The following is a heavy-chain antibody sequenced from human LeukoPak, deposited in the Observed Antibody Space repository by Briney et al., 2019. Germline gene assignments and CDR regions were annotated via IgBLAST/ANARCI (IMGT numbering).Heavy chain of an antibody. J-gene: IGHJ4*02. Sequence: PSETLSLTCTVSGGTISSYYWSWIRQPPGKGLEWIGYIYYSGSTNYNPSLKSRVTISVDTCKNQFSLKLSSVTAADTAVYYCARARVATRVDYRGQGTLLTVSS. D-gene: IGHD5-12*01. CDR2: IYYSGST. CDR3: ARARVATRVDY. V-gene: IGHV4-59*01. CDR1: GGTISSYY.